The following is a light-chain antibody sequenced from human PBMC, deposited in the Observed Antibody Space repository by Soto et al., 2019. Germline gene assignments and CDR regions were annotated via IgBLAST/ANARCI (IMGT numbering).Light chain of an antibody. CDR2: AAS. V-gene: IGKV1-39*01. J-gene: IGKJ4*01. Sequence: DIQMTESPSSLSASVGDRVTITCRASQSISSYLNWYQQKPGKAPKLLIYAASSLQSGVPSRFSGSGSGTDFTLTISSLQPEDFATYYCQQSYSTLALTFGGGTTVDIK. CDR3: QQSYSTLALT. CDR1: QSISSY.